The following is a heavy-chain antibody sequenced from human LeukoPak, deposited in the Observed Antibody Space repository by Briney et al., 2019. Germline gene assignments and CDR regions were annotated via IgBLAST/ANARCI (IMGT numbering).Heavy chain of an antibody. CDR1: GYTFTSYG. V-gene: IGHV1-69*13. Sequence: SVKVSCKASGYTFTSYGISWVRQAPGQGLEWMGGIIPIFGTANYAQKFQGRVTITADESTSTAYMELSSLRSEDTAVYYCARASIAAAGTSWFDPWGQGTLVTVSS. D-gene: IGHD6-13*01. J-gene: IGHJ5*02. CDR3: ARASIAAAGTSWFDP. CDR2: IIPIFGTA.